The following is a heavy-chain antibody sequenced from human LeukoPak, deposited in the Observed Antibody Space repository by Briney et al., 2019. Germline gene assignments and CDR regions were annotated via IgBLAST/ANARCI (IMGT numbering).Heavy chain of an antibody. CDR1: GFIFSNYG. CDR2: IWHDGSNK. Sequence: GRSLRLSCVASGFIFSNYGMHWVRQAPGKGLEWVAVIWHDGSNKYYADSARGRFTISRDNSKNTLYLQMNSLRAEDTAVYHCVFYDFWSGYDTSDIWGQGTLVTVSS. D-gene: IGHD3-3*01. J-gene: IGHJ3*02. V-gene: IGHV3-33*01. CDR3: VFYDFWSGYDTSDI.